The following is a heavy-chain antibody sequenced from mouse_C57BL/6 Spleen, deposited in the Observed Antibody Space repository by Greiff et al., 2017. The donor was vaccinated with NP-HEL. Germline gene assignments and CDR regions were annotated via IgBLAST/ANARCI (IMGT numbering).Heavy chain of an antibody. J-gene: IGHJ2*01. CDR2: INPSSGYT. V-gene: IGHV1-4*01. CDR1: GYTFTSYT. Sequence: QVHVKQSGAELARPGASVKMSCKASGYTFTSYTMHWVKQRPGQGLEWIGYINPSSGYTKYNQKFKDKATLTADKSSSTAYMQLSSLTSEDSAVYYCARSGYGNYCDYWGQGTTLTVSS. D-gene: IGHD2-1*01. CDR3: ARSGYGNYCDY.